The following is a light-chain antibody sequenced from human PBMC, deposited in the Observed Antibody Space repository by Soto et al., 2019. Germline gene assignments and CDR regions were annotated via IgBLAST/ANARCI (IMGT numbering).Light chain of an antibody. V-gene: IGKV3-11*01. CDR3: QQRSNWPPALS. CDR1: QSVNNF. Sequence: EVVLTQSPSTLSLSPGDRSTLSCRASQSVNNFLAWYQQKPGQTPRLLIYGASKRATGIPGRFSGSGSGTDFTLTISSLEPEDFAVYYCQQRSNWPPALSFGGGTKVDI. J-gene: IGKJ4*01. CDR2: GAS.